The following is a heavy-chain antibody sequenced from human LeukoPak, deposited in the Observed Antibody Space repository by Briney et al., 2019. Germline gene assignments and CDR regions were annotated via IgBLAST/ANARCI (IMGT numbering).Heavy chain of an antibody. CDR1: GFTFSSYA. J-gene: IGHJ4*02. Sequence: PGTSLRLSCAASGFTFSSYAMHWVRQAPGKGLEWVAVISYDGSDKYYADSVKGRFTISRDNSKDTLYLQMNSLRAEDTAVYYCATTPRDLGNEGYYWGQGTLVTVSS. CDR3: ATTPRDLGNEGYY. CDR2: ISYDGSDK. V-gene: IGHV3-30-3*01. D-gene: IGHD1-26*01.